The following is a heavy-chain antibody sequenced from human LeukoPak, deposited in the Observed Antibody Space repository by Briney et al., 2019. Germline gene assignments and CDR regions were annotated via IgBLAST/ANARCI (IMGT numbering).Heavy chain of an antibody. Sequence: ASVKVSCKASGDTFSSYAISWVRQAPGQGLEWMGRIIPIFGTANYAQKFQDRVTITAAEPTSTAYMELSSLRSEDTAVYYCARKAVAGIYFDYWGQGTLVTVSS. CDR1: GDTFSSYA. D-gene: IGHD6-19*01. V-gene: IGHV1-69*01. CDR3: ARKAVAGIYFDY. CDR2: IIPIFGTA. J-gene: IGHJ4*02.